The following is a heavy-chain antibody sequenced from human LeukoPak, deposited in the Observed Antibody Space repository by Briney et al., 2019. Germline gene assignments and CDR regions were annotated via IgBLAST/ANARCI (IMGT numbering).Heavy chain of an antibody. CDR1: GYTFTGYY. CDR3: ARVYSDYGDGNWFDP. J-gene: IGHJ5*02. CDR2: INAGNGNT. V-gene: IGHV1-3*01. D-gene: IGHD4-17*01. Sequence: ASVKVSCKASGYTFTGYYMHWVRQAPGQRLEWMGWINAGNGNTKYSQKFQGRVTITRDTSASTAYMELSSLRSEDTAVYYCARVYSDYGDGNWFDPWGQGTLVTVSS.